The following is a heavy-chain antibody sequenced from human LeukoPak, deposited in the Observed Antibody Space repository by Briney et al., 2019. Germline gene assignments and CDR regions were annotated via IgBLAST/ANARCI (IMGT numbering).Heavy chain of an antibody. CDR1: GGTFSSYA. CDR2: IIPIFGTA. J-gene: IGHJ4*02. Sequence: ASVTVSCKASGGTFSSYAISWVRQAPGQGLEWMGGIIPIFGTANYAQKFQGRVTITADESTSTAYMELSSLRSEDTAVYYCARSRYDFESHFDYWGQGTLVTVSS. CDR3: ARSRYDFESHFDY. V-gene: IGHV1-69*13. D-gene: IGHD3-3*01.